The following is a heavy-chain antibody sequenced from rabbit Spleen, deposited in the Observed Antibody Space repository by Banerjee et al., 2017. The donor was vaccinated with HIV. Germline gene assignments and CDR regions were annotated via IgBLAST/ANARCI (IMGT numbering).Heavy chain of an antibody. V-gene: IGHV1S45*01. D-gene: IGHD6-1*01. CDR2: IDTGSSGFT. J-gene: IGHJ4*01. CDR3: ARVDYDGYGLKL. CDR1: GVSFSGNSY. Sequence: QEQLEESGGDLVKPGASLTLTCIASGVSFSGNSYMCWVRQAPGKGLEWIACIDTGSSGFTYFASWAKGRFTISKTSSTTVTLQMTSLTAADTATYFCARVDYDGYGLKLWGQGTLVTVS.